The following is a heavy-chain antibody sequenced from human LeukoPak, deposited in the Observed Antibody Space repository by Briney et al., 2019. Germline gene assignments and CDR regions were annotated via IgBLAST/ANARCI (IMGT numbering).Heavy chain of an antibody. CDR3: ARDLGYSSSEYYFDY. CDR1: GYTFTGYY. D-gene: IGHD6-6*01. V-gene: IGHV1-2*02. Sequence: AASVKVSCKASGYTFTGYYMHSVRQAPGQGLEWMGWINPNSGGTNYAQKFQGRVTMTRDTSISAAYMELSRLRSDDTAVYYCARDLGYSSSEYYFDYWGQGTLVTVSS. CDR2: INPNSGGT. J-gene: IGHJ4*02.